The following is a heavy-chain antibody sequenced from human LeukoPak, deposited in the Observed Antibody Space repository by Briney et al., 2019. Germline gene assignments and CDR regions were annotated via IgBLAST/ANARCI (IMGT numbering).Heavy chain of an antibody. V-gene: IGHV3-23*01. Sequence: GGSLRLSSAASGFTFSSYAMSWVRQAPGKGLEWVSAISGSGGSTYYADSVKGRLTISRDNSKNTLYLQMNSLRAEDTAVYYCAKDRGGYCGGDCSFDYWGQGTLVTVSS. CDR2: ISGSGGST. J-gene: IGHJ4*02. CDR1: GFTFSSYA. D-gene: IGHD2-21*02. CDR3: AKDRGGYCGGDCSFDY.